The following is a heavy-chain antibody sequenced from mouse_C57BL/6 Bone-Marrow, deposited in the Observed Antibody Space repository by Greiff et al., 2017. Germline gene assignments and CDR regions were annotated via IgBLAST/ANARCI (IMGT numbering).Heavy chain of an antibody. CDR1: GYTFTSYW. CDR3: ARSRWFLLWFAY. D-gene: IGHD2-3*01. J-gene: IGHJ3*01. Sequence: VQLQQSGAELAKPGASVKLSCKASGYTFTSYWMHWVKQRPGQGLEWIGYIYPSSGYTKYNQKFKNKATLTADKSSSTAYMQLSSLTYEDSEVYYSARSRWFLLWFAYWGQGTLVTVSA. CDR2: IYPSSGYT. V-gene: IGHV1-7*01.